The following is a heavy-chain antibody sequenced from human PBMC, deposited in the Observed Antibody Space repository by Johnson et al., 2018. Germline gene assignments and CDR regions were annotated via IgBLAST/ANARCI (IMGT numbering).Heavy chain of an antibody. J-gene: IGHJ3*02. Sequence: QVQLQESGGGLVQPGGSLRLSCAASGFTFSSYGMHWVRQAPGKGLEWVAVIWYDGSNKYSADSVKGRFTLSRDNSKNTLYLQMNGLRAEDTAVYYCARDVVGVTWFAFDIWGQGTMVTVSS. D-gene: IGHD1-26*01. V-gene: IGHV3-33*08. CDR2: IWYDGSNK. CDR1: GFTFSSYG. CDR3: ARDVVGVTWFAFDI.